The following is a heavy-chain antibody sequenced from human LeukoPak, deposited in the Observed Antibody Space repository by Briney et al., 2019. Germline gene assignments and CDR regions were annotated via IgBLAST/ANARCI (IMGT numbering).Heavy chain of an antibody. V-gene: IGHV3-74*01. CDR2: INSDGSST. J-gene: IGHJ3*02. Sequence: PGGSLRLSCAASGFTFSSSWMHWVRQAPGKGLVWVSRINSDGSSTSYAGSVKGRFTISRDNAKNTLYLQMNSLRAEDTAVYYCARESSSVSAFDIWGQGTMVTVSS. D-gene: IGHD2-2*01. CDR3: ARESSSVSAFDI. CDR1: GFTFSSSW.